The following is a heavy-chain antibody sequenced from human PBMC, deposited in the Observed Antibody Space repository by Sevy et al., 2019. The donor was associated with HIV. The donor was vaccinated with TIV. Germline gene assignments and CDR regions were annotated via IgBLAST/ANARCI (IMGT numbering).Heavy chain of an antibody. V-gene: IGHV3-21*01. CDR3: ARARYSSSWYNFDY. D-gene: IGHD6-13*01. J-gene: IGHJ4*02. Sequence: GGSLRLSCAASGFTFSSYSMNRVRQAPGKGLEWVSSISSSSSYIYYADSVKGRFTISRDNAKNSLYLQMNSLRAEDTAVYYCARARYSSSWYNFDYWGQGTLVTVSS. CDR1: GFTFSSYS. CDR2: ISSSSSYI.